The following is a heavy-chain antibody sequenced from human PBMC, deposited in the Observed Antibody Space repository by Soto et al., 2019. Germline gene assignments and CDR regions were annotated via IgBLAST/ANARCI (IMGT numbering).Heavy chain of an antibody. D-gene: IGHD3-3*01. CDR1: GFTFSSYA. CDR3: AKSPFGVVIPPPDY. Sequence: GGSLRLSCAASGFTFSSYAMSWVRQAPGKGLEWVSAISGSSGSTYYADSVKGRFTISRDNSKNTLYLQMNSLRAEDTAVYYCAKSPFGVVIPPPDYWGQGTLVTVSS. J-gene: IGHJ4*02. CDR2: ISGSSGST. V-gene: IGHV3-23*01.